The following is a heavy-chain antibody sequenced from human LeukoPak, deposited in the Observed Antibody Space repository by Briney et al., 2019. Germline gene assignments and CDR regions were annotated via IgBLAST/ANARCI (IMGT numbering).Heavy chain of an antibody. V-gene: IGHV1-2*02. D-gene: IGHD3-22*01. CDR3: ASSDSSGYSPPFY. J-gene: IGHJ4*02. Sequence: ASVKVSCKASGYTFTGYYMHWVRQAPGQGLEWMGWINPNSGGTNYAQKFQGRVTMTRDTSISTAYMELSRLRSDVTAVYYCASSDSSGYSPPFYWGQGTLVTVSS. CDR1: GYTFTGYY. CDR2: INPNSGGT.